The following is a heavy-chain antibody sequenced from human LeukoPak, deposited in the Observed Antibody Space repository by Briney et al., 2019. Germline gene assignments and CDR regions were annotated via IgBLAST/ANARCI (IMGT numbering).Heavy chain of an antibody. CDR1: GYSISSGYY. CDR2: IYHSGST. V-gene: IGHV4-38-2*02. J-gene: IGHJ5*02. D-gene: IGHD2/OR15-2a*01. CDR3: ARDWPEYFPPYNWFDP. Sequence: SETLSLTCAVSGYSISSGYYWCWIRQPPGKGLEWIGSIYHSGSTYYNPSLKSRVTISVDTSKNQFSLKLSSVTAADMAVYYCARDWPEYFPPYNWFDPWGQGTLVTVSS.